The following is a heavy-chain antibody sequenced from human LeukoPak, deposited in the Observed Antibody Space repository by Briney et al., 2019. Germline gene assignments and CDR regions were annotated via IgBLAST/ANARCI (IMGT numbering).Heavy chain of an antibody. V-gene: IGHV4-61*02. CDR1: GGSISSGSYY. CDR2: IYTSGST. CDR3: ARETGYYYDSSGYRNWFDP. D-gene: IGHD3-22*01. J-gene: IGHJ5*02. Sequence: SETLSLTCTVSGGSISSGSYYWSWIRQPAGKGLEWIGRIYTSGSTNYNPSLKSRVTMSVDTSKNQFSLKLSSVTAADTAVYYCARETGYYYDSSGYRNWFDPWGQGTLVTVSS.